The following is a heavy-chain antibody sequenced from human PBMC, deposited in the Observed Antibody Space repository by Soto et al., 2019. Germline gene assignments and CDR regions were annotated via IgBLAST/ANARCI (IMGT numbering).Heavy chain of an antibody. V-gene: IGHV4-30-4*01. CDR2: IYYSGGT. Sequence: SETLSLTCTVSGGSISSGDYYWSWIRQPPGKGLEWIGYIYYSGGTYYNPSLKSRVTISVDTSKNQFSLKLSSVTAADTAVYYCARVCEQLLVDYYYGIDVWGQGTTVTVSS. J-gene: IGHJ6*02. CDR3: ARVCEQLLVDYYYGIDV. D-gene: IGHD6-6*01. CDR1: GGSISSGDYY.